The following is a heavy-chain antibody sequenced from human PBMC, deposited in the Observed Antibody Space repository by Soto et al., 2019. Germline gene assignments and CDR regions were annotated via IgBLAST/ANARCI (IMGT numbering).Heavy chain of an antibody. CDR2: IYYSGST. V-gene: IGHV4-31*03. CDR1: GGSISSGGYY. D-gene: IGHD3-16*02. Sequence: PSETLSLTCTVAGGSISSGGYYWSWIRQHPGKGLEWIGYIYYSGSTYYNPSLKSRVTISVDTSKNQFSLKLSSVTAADTAVYYCASALGAFYDYIWGSYPAGGMDVWGKGPPVTVSS. J-gene: IGHJ6*04. CDR3: ASALGAFYDYIWGSYPAGGMDV.